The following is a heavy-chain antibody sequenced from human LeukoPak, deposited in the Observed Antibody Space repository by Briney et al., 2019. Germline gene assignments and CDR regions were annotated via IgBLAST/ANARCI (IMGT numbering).Heavy chain of an antibody. Sequence: GGSLRLSCAASGFTFSSYWMSWVRQAPGKGLEWVANIKHDGSDIYYVDSVKGRFTISRDNAENSLYLQMNSLRAEDTAMYYCARSQSLGYWGQGTLVSVSS. V-gene: IGHV3-7*04. CDR1: GFTFSSYW. CDR2: IKHDGSDI. CDR3: ARSQSLGY. J-gene: IGHJ4*02.